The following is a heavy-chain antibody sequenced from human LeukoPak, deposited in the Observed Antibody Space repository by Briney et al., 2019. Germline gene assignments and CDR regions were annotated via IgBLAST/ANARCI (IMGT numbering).Heavy chain of an antibody. V-gene: IGHV3-30*02. CDR3: AILVVPAAKLFDI. Sequence: GGSLRLSCAASRFTFRSFGIHWVRQAPGKGLEWVAFIRDDGSNKYYADSVKGRFTISRDNSKNTLYLQMNSLRAEDTAVYYCAILVVPAAKLFDIWGQGTMVTVSS. D-gene: IGHD2-2*01. CDR1: RFTFRSFG. J-gene: IGHJ3*02. CDR2: IRDDGSNK.